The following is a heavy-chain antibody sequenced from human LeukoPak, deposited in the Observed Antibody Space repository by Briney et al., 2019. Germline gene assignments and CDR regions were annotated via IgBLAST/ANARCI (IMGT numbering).Heavy chain of an antibody. CDR3: ARGIDYYFGY. Sequence: GRSLRLSCAASGFTFSSYAMHWVRQAPGKGLEWVAVISYDGSNKYYADSVKGRFTISRDNSKNTLYLQMNSLRAEDTAVYYCARGIDYYFGYWGQGTLVTVSS. D-gene: IGHD3-9*01. CDR2: ISYDGSNK. CDR1: GFTFSSYA. J-gene: IGHJ4*02. V-gene: IGHV3-30*01.